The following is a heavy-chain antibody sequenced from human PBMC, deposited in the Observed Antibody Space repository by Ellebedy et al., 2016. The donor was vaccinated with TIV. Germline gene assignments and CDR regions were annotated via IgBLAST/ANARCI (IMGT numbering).Heavy chain of an antibody. CDR2: IYSSGST. CDR1: GGSISGYY. V-gene: IGHV4-4*07. Sequence: MPSETLSLTCNVPGGSISGYYWSWIRQPAGGGLDWIGRIYSSGSTNYNPSLQSRVTMSVDTSKNQLSLTLSSVTAADTAVYYCASAGSYSGGSHFDYWGQGALVTVSS. J-gene: IGHJ4*02. CDR3: ASAGSYSGGSHFDY. D-gene: IGHD1-26*01.